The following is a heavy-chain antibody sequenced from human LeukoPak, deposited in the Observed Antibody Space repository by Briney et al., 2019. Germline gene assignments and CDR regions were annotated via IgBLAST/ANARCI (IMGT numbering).Heavy chain of an antibody. CDR3: ARKGFGSGSRADDAFDI. CDR1: GFTFSTYG. CDR2: ISYDGGDK. J-gene: IGHJ3*02. D-gene: IGHD3-10*01. V-gene: IGHV3-30*03. Sequence: GGSLRLSCAASGFTFSTYGMHWVRQAPGKGLEWVAVISYDGGDKYYADSVKGRFTISRDNSKNTLSLQMNSLRSDDTAVYYCARKGFGSGSRADDAFDIWGPGTMVTVSS.